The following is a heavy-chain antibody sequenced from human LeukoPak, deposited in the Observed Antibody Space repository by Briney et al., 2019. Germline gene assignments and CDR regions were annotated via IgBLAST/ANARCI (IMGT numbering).Heavy chain of an antibody. V-gene: IGHV4-34*01. CDR2: IKYDGTT. J-gene: IGHJ3*02. CDR1: GASFSGYF. Sequence: SETLSLTCAVSGASFSGYFWNWIRQSPETGLEWIGEIKYDGTTNYNPSLTSRVTMSIDKATNQFHLKVTSLTAADTAVYYCARGPDYYGDYISWFPDAFHIWGQGTLVSVSP. CDR3: ARGPDYYGDYISWFPDAFHI. D-gene: IGHD4-17*01.